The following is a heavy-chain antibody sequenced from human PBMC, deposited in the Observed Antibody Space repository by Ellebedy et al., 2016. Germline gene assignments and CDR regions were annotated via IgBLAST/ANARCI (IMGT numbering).Heavy chain of an antibody. CDR2: IYDTGST. D-gene: IGHD3-9*01. CDR1: GGSISSYY. CDR3: ARGSRYFVY. J-gene: IGHJ4*02. V-gene: IGHV4-59*01. Sequence: GSLRLSCTVSGGSISSYYWSWIRQPPGEALEWIGYIYDTGSTNYNPSLKSRVTLSVDTSKSQFSLKLSSVTATDTAVYYCARGSRYFVYWGQGTLVTVSS.